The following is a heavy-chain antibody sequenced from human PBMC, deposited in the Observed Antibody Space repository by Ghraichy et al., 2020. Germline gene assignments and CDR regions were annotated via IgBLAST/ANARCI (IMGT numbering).Heavy chain of an antibody. Sequence: GGSLRLSCAASGFTFSSYAMTWVRQAPGQGLEWVSGISPSGGSTYNADSVKGRFTISRDNSKNTLYLQMNSLRAEDTAVYYCAKECGSYWGSFYYWGQGTLVTVSS. D-gene: IGHD1-26*01. CDR2: ISPSGGST. CDR3: AKECGSYWGSFYY. CDR1: GFTFSSYA. V-gene: IGHV3-23*01. J-gene: IGHJ4*02.